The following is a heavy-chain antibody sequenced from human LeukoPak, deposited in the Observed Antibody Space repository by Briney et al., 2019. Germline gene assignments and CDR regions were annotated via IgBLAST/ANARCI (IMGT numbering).Heavy chain of an antibody. V-gene: IGHV1-18*01. CDR2: ISAYNSNT. J-gene: IGHJ4*02. D-gene: IGHD3-22*01. CDR3: ARDRDYYDSSAFSY. Sequence: ASVKVSCKASGYTFTSYGISWVRQAPGQGLEWMGWISAYNSNTNYAQKLQGRVTMTTDTSTSTAYMELRSLRSDDTAVYYCARDRDYYDSSAFSYWGQGTLVTVSS. CDR1: GYTFTSYG.